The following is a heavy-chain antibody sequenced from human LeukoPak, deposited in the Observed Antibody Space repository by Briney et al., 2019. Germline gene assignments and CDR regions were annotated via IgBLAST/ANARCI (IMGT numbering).Heavy chain of an antibody. D-gene: IGHD2-2*01. V-gene: IGHV3-53*01. CDR1: GFTVKTNS. CDR2: IYTGGST. Sequence: GGSLRLSCVASGFTVKTNSMSWVRQAQGKGLELVSVIYTGGSTYYADSVNGRFTISRDNSKNTLYLQMTSLTAEDTAVYYCASAREYWISSECYDYFQHWGQGTLVSVSS. CDR3: ASAREYWISSECYDYFQH. J-gene: IGHJ1*01.